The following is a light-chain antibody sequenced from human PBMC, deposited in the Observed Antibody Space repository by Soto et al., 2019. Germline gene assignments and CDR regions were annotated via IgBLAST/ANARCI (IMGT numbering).Light chain of an antibody. CDR2: DVS. Sequence: QSALTQPASVSGSPGQSITISCTGTNSDVGGYNYVSWYQQHPGKAPKLMIYDVSNRPSGVSNRFSGSKSGNTASLTISGLQAEDEADYYCSSYTSSSTSFGGGTQLTVL. CDR1: NSDVGGYNY. CDR3: SSYTSSSTS. V-gene: IGLV2-14*01. J-gene: IGLJ2*01.